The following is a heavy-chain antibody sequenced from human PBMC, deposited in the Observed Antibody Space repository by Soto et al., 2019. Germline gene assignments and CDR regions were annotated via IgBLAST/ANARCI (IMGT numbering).Heavy chain of an antibody. CDR2: IGLRFGSP. Sequence: QVQLVQSGAEMRKPGSSLKVSCKASGGTFSDFAFSWVRQAPGQGLEWMGGIGLRFGSPNYAQKFEGRVTISADTSTSTVYMEVSSLRFDDTAVYFCARDLPQVRVGKYPFGGIDVWSQGTAIPASS. CDR1: GGTFSDFA. CDR3: ARDLPQVRVGKYPFGGIDV. J-gene: IGHJ6*02. V-gene: IGHV1-69*06. D-gene: IGHD1-26*01.